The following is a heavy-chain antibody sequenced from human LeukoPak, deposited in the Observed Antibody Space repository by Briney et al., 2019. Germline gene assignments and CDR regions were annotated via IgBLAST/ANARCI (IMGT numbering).Heavy chain of an antibody. V-gene: IGHV4-59*01. CDR2: IYYSGST. Sequence: SETLSLTCTVSGGSINSYYWSWIRQPPGKGLEWTGYIYYSGSTNYNPSLKSRVTISVDTSKNQFSLRLSSVTAADTAVYYCARVYFRFGYYYFDYWGQGTLVTVSS. CDR3: ARVYFRFGYYYFDY. CDR1: GGSINSYY. J-gene: IGHJ4*02. D-gene: IGHD3-16*01.